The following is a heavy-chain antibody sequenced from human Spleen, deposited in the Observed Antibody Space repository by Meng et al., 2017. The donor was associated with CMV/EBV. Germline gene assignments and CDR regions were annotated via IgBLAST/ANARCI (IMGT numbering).Heavy chain of an antibody. V-gene: IGHV4-34*01. J-gene: IGHJ4*02. CDR2: INHSGRT. Sequence: VDGGSFSGYYWSWIRQPPGKGLEWIGEINHSGRTNYNPSLKSRVTISVDTSKNQFSLKLSSVTAADTAVYYCARILGYCSSTSCPDYWGQGTLVTVSS. CDR3: ARILGYCSSTSCPDY. D-gene: IGHD2-2*01. CDR1: GGSFSGYY.